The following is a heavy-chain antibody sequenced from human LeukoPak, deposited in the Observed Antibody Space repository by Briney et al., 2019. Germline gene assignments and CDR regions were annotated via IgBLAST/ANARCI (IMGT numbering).Heavy chain of an antibody. CDR2: INSDGSST. Sequence: GGSLRLSCAASGFTFSSYWMHWVRQAPGKGLVWVSRINSDGSSTSYADSVKGRFTISRDNAKNTLYLQMNSLRAEDTAVYYCAREAYYDSSGCYSTLDYWGQGTLVTVSS. V-gene: IGHV3-74*01. D-gene: IGHD3-22*01. J-gene: IGHJ4*02. CDR1: GFTFSSYW. CDR3: AREAYYDSSGCYSTLDY.